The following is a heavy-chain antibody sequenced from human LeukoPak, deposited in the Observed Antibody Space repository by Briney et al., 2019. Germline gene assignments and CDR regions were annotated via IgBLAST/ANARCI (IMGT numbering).Heavy chain of an antibody. V-gene: IGHV1-69*13. J-gene: IGHJ4*02. D-gene: IGHD2-21*02. CDR1: GGTFSSYA. Sequence: SAKVSCKASGGTFSSYAISWVRQAPGQGLEWMGGIIPIFGTANYAQKFQGRVTITADESTSTAYMELSSLRSEDTAVYYCARGPYCGGDCYPNDYWGQGTLVTVSS. CDR3: ARGPYCGGDCYPNDY. CDR2: IIPIFGTA.